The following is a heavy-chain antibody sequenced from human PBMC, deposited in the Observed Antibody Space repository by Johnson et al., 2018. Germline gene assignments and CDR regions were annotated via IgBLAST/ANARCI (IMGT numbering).Heavy chain of an antibody. CDR2: ISYDGSNK. D-gene: IGHD5-12*01. V-gene: IGHV3-30*03. J-gene: IGHJ3*02. CDR1: GFTFRSYG. CDR3: ASPYSGYAGYAVDI. Sequence: QVQLVESGGGVVQPGRYLRLSCAASGFTFRSYGMHWVRQAPGKGLEWVAVISYDGSNKYYADSVKGRFTISRDNSKNTLYLQMNSRRAEDTAVYYCASPYSGYAGYAVDIWGQGTMVTVSS.